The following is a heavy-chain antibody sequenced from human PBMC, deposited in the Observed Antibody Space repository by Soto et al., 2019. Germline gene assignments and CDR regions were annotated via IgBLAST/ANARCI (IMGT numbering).Heavy chain of an antibody. CDR2: IKTKTDGGTT. Sequence: GGSLRLSCAASGFTFNDACMTWVRQAPGKGLEWVGRIKTKTDGGTTDYAAPVKGRFTISRDDSKNTVYLQMNSLKIEDTGVYYCTTERCTGTNCYVKNAFDSWGQGTMVTVSS. J-gene: IGHJ3*02. CDR1: GFTFNDAC. V-gene: IGHV3-15*01. D-gene: IGHD2-2*01. CDR3: TTERCTGTNCYVKNAFDS.